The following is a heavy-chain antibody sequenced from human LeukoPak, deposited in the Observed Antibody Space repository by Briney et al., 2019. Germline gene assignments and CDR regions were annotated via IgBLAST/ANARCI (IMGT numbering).Heavy chain of an antibody. J-gene: IGHJ4*02. Sequence: GGSLRLSCAASGFTFDDYAMHWVRQAPGKGLEWVSSISWNSGSIEYADSVKGRFTISRDNAKNSLYLQMNSLRAEDMALYYCAKGDTYYYGSGSFDYWGQGTLVTVSS. CDR3: AKGDTYYYGSGSFDY. CDR1: GFTFDDYA. CDR2: ISWNSGSI. V-gene: IGHV3-9*03. D-gene: IGHD3-10*01.